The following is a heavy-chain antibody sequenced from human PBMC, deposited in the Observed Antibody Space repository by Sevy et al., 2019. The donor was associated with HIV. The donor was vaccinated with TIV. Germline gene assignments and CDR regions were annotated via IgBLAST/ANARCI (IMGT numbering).Heavy chain of an antibody. CDR1: GYTFISYG. CDR3: ARTSRGIVVVPAAQHYYGMDV. Sequence: ASVKVSCKASGYTFISYGMNWVRQAPGQGLEWMGWINTNTGNPTYAQGFTGRFVFSLDTSINTAYLQISSLKAEDTAVYYCARTSRGIVVVPAAQHYYGMDVWGQGTTVTV. D-gene: IGHD2-2*01. CDR2: INTNTGNP. V-gene: IGHV7-4-1*02. J-gene: IGHJ6*02.